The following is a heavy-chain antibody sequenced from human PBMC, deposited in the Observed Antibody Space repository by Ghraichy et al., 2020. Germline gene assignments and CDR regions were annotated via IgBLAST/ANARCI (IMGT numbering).Heavy chain of an antibody. J-gene: IGHJ5*02. V-gene: IGHV3-23*01. CDR2: ISCNGANT. Sequence: GGSLRLSCTASGFTFSTYAMTWVRQAPGKGLEWVSTISCNGANTFYADSLRGRLTISRDNSKSTLYLQMNSLRAEDTAIYYCVKDGSARDGYTYTWFDPWGQGTLVTVSS. D-gene: IGHD3-16*01. CDR3: VKDGSARDGYTYTWFDP. CDR1: GFTFSTYA.